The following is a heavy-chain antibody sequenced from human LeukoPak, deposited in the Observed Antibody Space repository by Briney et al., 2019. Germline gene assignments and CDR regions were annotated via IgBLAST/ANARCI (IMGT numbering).Heavy chain of an antibody. D-gene: IGHD2-21*02. CDR2: ISGTGGST. CDR3: AKDEDVVVTTILFDY. CDR1: GFTFRNYA. V-gene: IGHV3-23*01. J-gene: IGHJ4*02. Sequence: PGGSLRLSCAASGFTFRNYAMSWVRQAPGKGLEWVSAISGTGGSTYYADSVKGRFTISRDYSENTLYLQMNRLRAEDTAIYYCAKDEDVVVTTILFDYWGQGTLVTVSS.